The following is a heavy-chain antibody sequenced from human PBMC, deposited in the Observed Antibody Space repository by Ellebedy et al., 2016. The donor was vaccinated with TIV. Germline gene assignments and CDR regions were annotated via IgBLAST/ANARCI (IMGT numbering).Heavy chain of an antibody. J-gene: IGHJ4*02. D-gene: IGHD4-17*01. CDR3: ARSDTMTTRVPFDY. CDR2: IYSSGST. Sequence: SETLSLTCTVTGGSISSYYWSWIRQPPGEGLEWIGHIYSSGSTNYNPSLKSRVTISLDMTENQFSLKLSSVTAADTAVYYCARSDTMTTRVPFDYWGQGTLVTVSS. CDR1: GGSISSYY. V-gene: IGHV4-59*12.